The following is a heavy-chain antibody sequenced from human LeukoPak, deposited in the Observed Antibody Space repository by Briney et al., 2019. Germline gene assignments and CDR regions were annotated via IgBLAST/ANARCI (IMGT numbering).Heavy chain of an antibody. CDR3: ARGDLKSDWFDP. D-gene: IGHD3-3*01. Sequence: SRTLSLTCTASGGSISSDLYYWNWIRQPAGKGLEWIGRFYNSGRTNFNPSLKSRVTISADTSKNQFSLKLRSVTAADTAVYYCARGDLKSDWFDPWGQGTLVIVST. V-gene: IGHV4-61*02. CDR2: FYNSGRT. CDR1: GGSISSDLYY. J-gene: IGHJ5*02.